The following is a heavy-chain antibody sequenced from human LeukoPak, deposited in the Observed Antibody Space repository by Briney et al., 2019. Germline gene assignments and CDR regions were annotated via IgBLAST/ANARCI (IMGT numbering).Heavy chain of an antibody. CDR1: GGSISSYY. D-gene: IGHD1-14*01. V-gene: IGHV4-59*01. J-gene: IGHJ6*02. CDR3: ARDCNHPMDV. CDR2: IYYSGST. Sequence: PSETLSLTCAVSGGSISSYYWSWIRQPPGKGLEWIGYIYYSGSTNYNPSLKSRVTISVDTSKNQFSLKLSSVTAADTAVYYCARDCNHPMDVWGQGTTVTVSS.